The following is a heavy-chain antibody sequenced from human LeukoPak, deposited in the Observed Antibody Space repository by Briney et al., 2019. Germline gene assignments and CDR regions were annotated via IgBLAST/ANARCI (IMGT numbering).Heavy chain of an antibody. J-gene: IGHJ4*02. V-gene: IGHV4-34*01. CDR1: GGSFSGYY. CDR2: INHSGST. D-gene: IGHD6-19*01. Sequence: PSETLSLTCAVYGGSFSGYYWSWIRQPPGKGLEWIGEINHSGSTNYNPSLKSRVTISVDTSKNQFSLKLSSVTAADTAVYYCARQWQWLAPFDYWGQGTLVTVSS. CDR3: ARQWQWLAPFDY.